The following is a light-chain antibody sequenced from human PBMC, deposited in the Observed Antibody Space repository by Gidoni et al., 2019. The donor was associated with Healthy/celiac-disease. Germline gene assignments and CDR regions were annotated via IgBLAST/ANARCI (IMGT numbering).Light chain of an antibody. CDR1: SSNIGSNY. CDR3: AAWDDSLSGPV. J-gene: IGLJ1*01. V-gene: IGLV1-47*01. Sequence: SVLTQPPSASGTPGQRVTISCSGSSSNIGSNYVYWYQQLPGTAPKLLIYRNNQRPSGVPDRFSGSKSGTSASLAISGFRSEDEADYYCAAWDDSLSGPVFGTGTKVTVL. CDR2: RNN.